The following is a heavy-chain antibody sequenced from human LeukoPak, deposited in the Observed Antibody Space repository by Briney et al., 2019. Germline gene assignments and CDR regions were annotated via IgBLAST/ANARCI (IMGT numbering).Heavy chain of an antibody. CDR3: AKDRSSGYDFGY. J-gene: IGHJ4*02. V-gene: IGHV3-23*01. CDR2: ISGSGGGT. CDR1: GFTFSSYA. Sequence: PGGSLRLSCAASGFTFSSYAMGWVRQAPGKGLEWVSAISGSGGGTFYADSVKGRFTISRDTSKNTLYLQMNSLRAEDTAVYYCAKDRSSGYDFGYWGQGTLVAVSS. D-gene: IGHD5-12*01.